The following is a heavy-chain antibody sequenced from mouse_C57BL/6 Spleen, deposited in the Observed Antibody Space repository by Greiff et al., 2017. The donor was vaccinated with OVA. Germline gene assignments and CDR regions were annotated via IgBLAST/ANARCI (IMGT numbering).Heavy chain of an antibody. CDR2: IDPSDSYT. CDR3: ARTGRARFAD. D-gene: IGHD4-1*01. J-gene: IGHJ3*01. Sequence: QVQLQQPGAELVKPGASVKLSCKASGYTFTSYWMQWVKQRPGQGLEWIGEIDPSDSYTNYNQKFKGKATLTVDTSSSTAYMQLSSLTSEDSAVYYCARTGRARFADWGQGTLVTVSA. V-gene: IGHV1-50*01. CDR1: GYTFTSYW.